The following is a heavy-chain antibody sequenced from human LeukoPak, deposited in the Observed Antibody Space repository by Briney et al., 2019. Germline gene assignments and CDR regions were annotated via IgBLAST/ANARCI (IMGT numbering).Heavy chain of an antibody. CDR1: GLTFSNYW. CDR2: MKEDGSER. Sequence: PGGSLRLSCAASGLTFSNYWMSWVRQAPGKGLEWVASMKEDGSERYYVDSVKGRFTISRDNSKNTLYLQMNSLRAEDTAVYYCAREGIPGPYDSSGYSSFPFDYWGQGTLVTVSS. V-gene: IGHV3-7*03. D-gene: IGHD3-22*01. J-gene: IGHJ4*02. CDR3: AREGIPGPYDSSGYSSFPFDY.